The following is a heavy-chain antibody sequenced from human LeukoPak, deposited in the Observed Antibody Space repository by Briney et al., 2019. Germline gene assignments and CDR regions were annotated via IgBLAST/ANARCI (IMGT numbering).Heavy chain of an antibody. D-gene: IGHD3-22*01. CDR3: ARAARKYYYDSSGYYYFDY. J-gene: IGHJ4*02. CDR1: GFTFSSYS. CDR2: ISSSSSHI. Sequence: SGGSLSLSCAASGFTFSSYSMNWVRQAPGKGLEWVSSISSSSSHIYYADSVKGRFTISRDNAKNSLYLQMNSLRAEDTAVYYCARAARKYYYDSSGYYYFDYWGQGTLVTVSS. V-gene: IGHV3-21*01.